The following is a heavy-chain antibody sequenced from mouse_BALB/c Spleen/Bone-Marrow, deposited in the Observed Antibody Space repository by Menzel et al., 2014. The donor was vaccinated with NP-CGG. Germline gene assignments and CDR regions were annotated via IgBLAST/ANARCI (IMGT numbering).Heavy chain of an antibody. V-gene: IGHV1-37*01. CDR1: GYSFTGNF. CDR2: INPYNGDT. Sequence: VQLQQSGPELVKPGASVKISCKASGYSFTGNFMNWVKQSHGKSLEWIGRINPYNGDTFYNQKFKGKATLTADKSSATALMELLSLTSEGSAVYYCGAGGGNYGMDYWGQGTSVTVSS. CDR3: GAGGGNYGMDY. J-gene: IGHJ4*01. D-gene: IGHD2-14*01.